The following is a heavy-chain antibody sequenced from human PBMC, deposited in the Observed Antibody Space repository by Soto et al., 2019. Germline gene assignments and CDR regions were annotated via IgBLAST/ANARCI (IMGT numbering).Heavy chain of an antibody. J-gene: IGHJ5*02. CDR2: ISAYNGNT. CDR3: ARDLRYDILTGYFTYNWFDP. CDR1: GYTFTSYG. D-gene: IGHD3-9*01. Sequence: ASVKVSCKAPGYTFTSYGISWVRQAPGQGLEWMGWISAYNGNTNYAQKLQGRVTMTTDTSTSTAYMELRILRSDDTAVYYCARDLRYDILTGYFTYNWFDPWGQGTLVTVSS. V-gene: IGHV1-18*01.